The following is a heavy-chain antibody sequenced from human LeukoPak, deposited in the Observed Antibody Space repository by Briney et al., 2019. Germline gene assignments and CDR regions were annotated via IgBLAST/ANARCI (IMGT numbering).Heavy chain of an antibody. CDR2: IYYSGST. J-gene: IGHJ6*03. V-gene: IGHV4-39*07. Sequence: SETLSLTCTVSGGSISSSSYYWGWIRQPPGKGLEWIGSIYYSGSTYYNPSLKSRVTMSVDTSKNQFSLKLSSVTAADTAVYYCARSELVATTSYYYYYMDVWGKGTTVTISS. D-gene: IGHD5-12*01. CDR1: GGSISSSSYY. CDR3: ARSELVATTSYYYYYMDV.